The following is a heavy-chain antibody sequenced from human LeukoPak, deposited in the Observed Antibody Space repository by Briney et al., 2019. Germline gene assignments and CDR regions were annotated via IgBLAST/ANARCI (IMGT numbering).Heavy chain of an antibody. D-gene: IGHD2-2*02. CDR3: ARAPGGDCSSTSCYTDYYYYMDV. J-gene: IGHJ6*03. V-gene: IGHV3-21*01. CDR2: ISSSSSYI. Sequence: GGPLRLSCAASGFTFSSYSMNWVRQAPGKGLEWVSSISSSSSYIYYADSVKGRFTISRDNAQNSLYLQMNSLRAEDTAVYYCARAPGGDCSSTSCYTDYYYYMDVWGKGTTVTVSS. CDR1: GFTFSSYS.